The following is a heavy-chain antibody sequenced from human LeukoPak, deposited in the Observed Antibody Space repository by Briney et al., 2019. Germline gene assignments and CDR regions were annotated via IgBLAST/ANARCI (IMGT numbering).Heavy chain of an antibody. V-gene: IGHV4-38-2*02. CDR2: IYHSGNT. D-gene: IGHD3-22*01. CDR3: AREKSSGYADY. J-gene: IGHJ4*02. Sequence: SETLSLTCAVSGYSISNGYYWGWIRQPPGKGLEWIGSIYHSGNTYYSPSLKSRITISVDTSRNQFSLKLSSVTAADTAAYFCAREKSSGYADYWGQGTLVTVSS. CDR1: GYSISNGYY.